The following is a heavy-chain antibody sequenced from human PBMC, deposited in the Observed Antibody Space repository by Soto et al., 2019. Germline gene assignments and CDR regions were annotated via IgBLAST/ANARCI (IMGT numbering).Heavy chain of an antibody. V-gene: IGHV4-30-4*01. J-gene: IGHJ4*02. CDR1: GGSISSGDYY. Sequence: QVQLQESGPGLVKPSQTLSLTCTVSGGSISSGDYYWSWIRQPPGKGLEWIGYIYYSGSTYYNPSLKSRVTISVETSKNQCSLKLSSVTAADTAVYYCSRAGDYVWGSSIDYWCQGTLLTVSS. D-gene: IGHD3-16*01. CDR3: SRAGDYVWGSSIDY. CDR2: IYYSGST.